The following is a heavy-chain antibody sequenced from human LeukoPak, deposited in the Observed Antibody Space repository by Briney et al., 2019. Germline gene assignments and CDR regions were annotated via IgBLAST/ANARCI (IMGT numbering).Heavy chain of an antibody. V-gene: IGHV3-21*01. J-gene: IGHJ4*02. CDR3: ASVKEPDYDIFTGYSTFDY. CDR2: IRSSSSYI. Sequence: GGSLRLSCAASGFTFSSYSMNWVRQAPGKGLEWVSSIRSSSSYIYYADSVKGRFTISRDNAKNSLYLQMNSLRAEDTAVYYCASVKEPDYDIFTGYSTFDYWGQGTLVTVSS. CDR1: GFTFSSYS. D-gene: IGHD3-9*01.